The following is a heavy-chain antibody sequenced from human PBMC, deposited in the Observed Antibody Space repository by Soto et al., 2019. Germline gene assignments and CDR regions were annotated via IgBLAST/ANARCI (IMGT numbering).Heavy chain of an antibody. CDR3: TRETVAGITGLDY. J-gene: IGHJ4*02. V-gene: IGHV3-23*01. Sequence: EVQLLESGGDLVQPGGSLRLSCAASGFNVGAFAVNWVRQAPGKGLAWVSGISVSDAFIYYADSVRGRFSISRDAAENSLYLQMNSLRVDDTAIYYCTRETVAGITGLDYWGPGSLVTVSS. CDR2: ISVSDAFI. D-gene: IGHD1-20*01. CDR1: GFNVGAFA.